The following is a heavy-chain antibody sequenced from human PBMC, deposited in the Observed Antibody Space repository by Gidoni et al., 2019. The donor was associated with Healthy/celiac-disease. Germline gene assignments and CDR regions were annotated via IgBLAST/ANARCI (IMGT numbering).Heavy chain of an antibody. CDR2: IYTSGST. D-gene: IGHD1-7*01. Sequence: QVQLQESGPGLVKPSQTLSLTCTVSGGSISSGSYYWSWIRQPAGKGLEWIGRIYTSGSTNYNPSLKSRVTISVDTSKNQFSLKLSSVTAADTAVYYCAREDWNYPALNDYWGQETLVTVSS. V-gene: IGHV4-61*02. CDR1: GGSISSGSYY. CDR3: AREDWNYPALNDY. J-gene: IGHJ4*02.